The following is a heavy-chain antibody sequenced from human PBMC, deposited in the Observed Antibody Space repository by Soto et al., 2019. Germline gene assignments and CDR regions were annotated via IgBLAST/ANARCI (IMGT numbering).Heavy chain of an antibody. CDR3: AREGYYSGSGSYSPPRYYGMDV. D-gene: IGHD3-10*01. CDR1: GYSFTTYG. Sequence: QVQLVQSGAEVKKPGASVKVSCKASGYSFTTYGISWVRQAPGQGLEWMGWISDYNGNTNYEKKFQGRVTMTTDTSTRTAYVELKSLRSDDTAVYYCAREGYYSGSGSYSPPRYYGMDVWGQGTTVTVS. CDR2: ISDYNGNT. V-gene: IGHV1-18*01. J-gene: IGHJ6*02.